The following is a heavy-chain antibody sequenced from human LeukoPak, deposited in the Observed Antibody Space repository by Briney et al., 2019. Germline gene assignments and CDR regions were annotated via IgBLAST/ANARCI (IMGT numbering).Heavy chain of an antibody. V-gene: IGHV4-59*11. CDR2: IYYSGST. CDR3: ARSIVVVTAISGSWYFDL. Sequence: AETLSLTCTVSGGSIRSHYWSWIRQPPGKVLEWIGYIYYSGSTNYNPSLKSRVTISVDTSKNQFSLKLSSVTAADTAVYYCARSIVVVTAISGSWYFDLWGRGTLVTVSS. D-gene: IGHD2-21*02. J-gene: IGHJ2*01. CDR1: GGSIRSHY.